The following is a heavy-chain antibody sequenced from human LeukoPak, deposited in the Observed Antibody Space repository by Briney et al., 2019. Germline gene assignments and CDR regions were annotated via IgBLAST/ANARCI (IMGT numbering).Heavy chain of an antibody. D-gene: IGHD4-17*01. CDR3: AREQLPYGDYAGYFDL. CDR2: INSDGSST. V-gene: IGHV3-74*01. J-gene: IGHJ2*01. CDR1: GFTFSSYW. Sequence: GGSLRLSCAASGFTFSSYWMHWVRQAPGKGLVWVSRINSDGSSTTYADSVKGRFTISRDNAKNTLYLQMNSLRAEDTAVYYCAREQLPYGDYAGYFDLWGRGTLVTVSS.